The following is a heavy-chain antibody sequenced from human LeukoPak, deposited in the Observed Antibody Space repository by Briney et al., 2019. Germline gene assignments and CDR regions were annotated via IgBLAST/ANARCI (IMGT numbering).Heavy chain of an antibody. CDR1: DYSIGSGYD. D-gene: IGHD3-3*01. CDR3: ARQRTSGSASNLRVAQIDS. Sequence: PSETLSLTCSVSDYSIGSGYDRAWIRQPPGKGLEWIGSINYSGSTYYNPSLKSRATISVDTSKNQISLKVPSVTAADSALYFCARQRTSGSASNLRVAQIDSWGQGTLVTVSS. J-gene: IGHJ4*02. V-gene: IGHV4-38-2*02. CDR2: INYSGST.